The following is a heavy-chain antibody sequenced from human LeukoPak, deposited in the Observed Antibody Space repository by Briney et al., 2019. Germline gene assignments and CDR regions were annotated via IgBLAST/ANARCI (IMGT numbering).Heavy chain of an antibody. V-gene: IGHV3-74*01. D-gene: IGHD2-21*01. J-gene: IGHJ3*02. CDR3: VRDCCSWDAFDI. Sequence: GGSLRLSCEAAGFTLTPYWMHWVRQAPGKGLVWVARINSDGRDTGYADSVKGRLTISRDNAKNTVYLQMNSLRAEDTAVYCCVRDCCSWDAFDIWGQGTMVTVSS. CDR1: GFTLTPYW. CDR2: INSDGRDT.